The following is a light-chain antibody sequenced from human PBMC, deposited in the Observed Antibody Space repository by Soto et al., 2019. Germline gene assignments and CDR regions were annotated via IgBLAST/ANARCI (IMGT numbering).Light chain of an antibody. Sequence: DIQMTQSPSSLSASVGDRLTLTCRASQSIDSYLDWYQQKPGKAPRLLIYAASNWQSGVPARFSGSVSGTDFTVTISSLQPEDFAAYYCQQSYSGPGTFGGGTKVDIK. J-gene: IGKJ4*01. CDR2: AAS. V-gene: IGKV1-39*01. CDR1: QSIDSY. CDR3: QQSYSGPGT.